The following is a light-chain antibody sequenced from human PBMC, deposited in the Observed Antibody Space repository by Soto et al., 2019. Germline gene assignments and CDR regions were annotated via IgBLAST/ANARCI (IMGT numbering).Light chain of an antibody. CDR3: QQYHALWT. CDR1: QSINSW. CDR2: DAS. Sequence: DIQMTQSPSTLSASVGDRVTITCRARQSINSWLAWYQQKPGKAPNLLIYDASSLESGVPSRFSGSGSGTEFTLTITSLQSGDFAPYYCQQYHALWTFGQGTKVEIK. J-gene: IGKJ1*01. V-gene: IGKV1-5*01.